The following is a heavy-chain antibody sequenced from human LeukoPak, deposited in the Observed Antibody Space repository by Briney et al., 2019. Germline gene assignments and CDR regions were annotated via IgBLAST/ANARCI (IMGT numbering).Heavy chain of an antibody. D-gene: IGHD3-10*01. J-gene: IGHJ5*01. CDR3: ARGGYYGSGNDFRFDS. Sequence: SETLSLTCTVSGGSISSYYWSWIRQPPGKGLEWIGYIYYSGSTNYNPSLKSRVTISIDTSKNQFSLKLSSVTAADTAVCYCARGGYYGSGNDFRFDSWGQGTLVTVSS. CDR1: GGSISSYY. CDR2: IYYSGST. V-gene: IGHV4-59*01.